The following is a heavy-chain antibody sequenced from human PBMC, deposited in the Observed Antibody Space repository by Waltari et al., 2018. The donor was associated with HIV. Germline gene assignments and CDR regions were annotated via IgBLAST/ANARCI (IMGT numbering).Heavy chain of an antibody. V-gene: IGHV4-39*01. CDR3: ARATPSPVLTDAFDI. CDR1: GGSISSSSYY. J-gene: IGHJ3*02. D-gene: IGHD2-15*01. CDR2: IYYSGST. Sequence: QLQLQESGPGLVKPSETLSLTCTVSGGSISSSSYYWGWIRQPPGKGLEWIGSIYYSGSTYYNPSLKSRVTISVDTSKNQFSLKLSSVTAADTAVYYCARATPSPVLTDAFDIWGQGTMVTVSS.